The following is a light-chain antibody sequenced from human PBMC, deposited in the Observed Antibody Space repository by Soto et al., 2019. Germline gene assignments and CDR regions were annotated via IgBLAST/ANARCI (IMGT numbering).Light chain of an antibody. J-gene: IGLJ3*02. CDR2: LEGSGSY. Sequence: QLVLTQSSSASASLGSSVKLTCTLSSGHSSYIIAWHQQQPGKAPRYLMKLEGSGSYNKGSGVPDRFSGSSSGADRYLTISNLQFEYEADYYCVTLDSNSHTVFGGGTKLTVL. CDR1: SGHSSYI. V-gene: IGLV4-60*02. CDR3: VTLDSNSHTV.